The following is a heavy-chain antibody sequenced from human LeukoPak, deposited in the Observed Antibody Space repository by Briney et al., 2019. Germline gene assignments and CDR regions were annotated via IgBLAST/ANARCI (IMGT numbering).Heavy chain of an antibody. D-gene: IGHD3-3*01. CDR1: GFTFSSYA. CDR2: ISSNGGST. V-gene: IGHV3-64*01. CDR3: ARGYDFWSGYWSHSDY. Sequence: GGSLRLSCAASGFTFSSYAMHWVRQAPGKGLEYVSAISSNGGSTYYANSVKGRFTISRDNSKSTLYLQMGSLRAEDMAVYYCARGYDFWSGYWSHSDYWGQGTLVTVSS. J-gene: IGHJ4*02.